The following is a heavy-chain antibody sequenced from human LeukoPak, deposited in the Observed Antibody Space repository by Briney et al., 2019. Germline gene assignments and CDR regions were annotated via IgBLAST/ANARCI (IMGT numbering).Heavy chain of an antibody. J-gene: IGHJ5*02. Sequence: SETLSLTCTVSGYSISSGYYWGWIRQPPGKGLEWIGSIYHSGSTYYNPSLKSRVTISVDTSKNQFSLKLSSVTAADTAVYYCARQVRDYYDSSETNWFDPWGQGTLVTVSS. CDR1: GYSISSGYY. D-gene: IGHD3-22*01. V-gene: IGHV4-38-2*02. CDR2: IYHSGST. CDR3: ARQVRDYYDSSETNWFDP.